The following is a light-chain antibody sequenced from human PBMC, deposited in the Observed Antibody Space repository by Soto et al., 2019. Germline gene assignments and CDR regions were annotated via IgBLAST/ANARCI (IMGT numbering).Light chain of an antibody. J-gene: IGLJ7*01. CDR1: GSNTGNNF. CDR3: GTWDSALSLWL. CDR2: DTD. Sequence: QSVLTQPPSVSAAPGQTVTISCSGGGSNTGNNFVSWYQQFPETAPKLLIYDTDKRPSGIPDRFSGSKSGTSATLGITRLQTGDEADYYCGTWDSALSLWLFGGGTQLTVL. V-gene: IGLV1-51*01.